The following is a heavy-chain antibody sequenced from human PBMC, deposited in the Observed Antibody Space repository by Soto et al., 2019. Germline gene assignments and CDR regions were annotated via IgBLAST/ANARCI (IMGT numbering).Heavy chain of an antibody. CDR1: GGSISSSSYY. CDR3: RVWDGDASFYYYYGMDV. Sequence: QLQLQESGPGLVKPSETLSLTCTVSGGSISSSSYYWGWIRQPPGKGLEWIGSIYYSGSTYYNPSLKSRVTISVDTSTNQFSLKLSSVTAADTAVYYCRVWDGDASFYYYYGMDVWGQGTTVTVSS. CDR2: IYYSGST. V-gene: IGHV4-39*01. D-gene: IGHD4-17*01. J-gene: IGHJ6*02.